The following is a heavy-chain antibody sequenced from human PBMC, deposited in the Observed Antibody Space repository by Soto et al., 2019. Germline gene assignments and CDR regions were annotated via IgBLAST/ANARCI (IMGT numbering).Heavy chain of an antibody. CDR3: AKVTGYCSSSSCRRDYYYYYGMDV. CDR2: ISYDGSDK. V-gene: IGHV3-30*18. CDR1: GFTFSNYG. D-gene: IGHD2-2*01. J-gene: IGHJ6*02. Sequence: HPGGSLRLSCAASGFTFSNYGMHWVRQAPGKGLEWVAVISYDGSDKYYADSVKGRFSISRDNSKNTLYLQMNSLRAEDTAVYYCAKVTGYCSSSSCRRDYYYYYGMDVWGQRTTVTVSS.